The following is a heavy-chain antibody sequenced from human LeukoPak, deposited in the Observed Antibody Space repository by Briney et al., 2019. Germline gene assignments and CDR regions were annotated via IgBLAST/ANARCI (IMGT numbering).Heavy chain of an antibody. CDR1: GFTFSSYS. J-gene: IGHJ4*02. CDR2: ISSSSSYI. V-gene: IGHV3-21*01. Sequence: GGSLRLSCAAFGFTFSSYSMNWLRQAPGKGLEWVSSISSSSSYIYYADSVKGRFTISRDNDKNSLYLQMNSLRAEDTAVYYCARDSSGSYYSTYYFDYWGQGTLVTVSS. CDR3: ARDSSGSYYSTYYFDY. D-gene: IGHD1-26*01.